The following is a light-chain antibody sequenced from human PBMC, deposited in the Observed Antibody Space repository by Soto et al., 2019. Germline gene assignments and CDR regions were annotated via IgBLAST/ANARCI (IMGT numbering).Light chain of an antibody. CDR2: EVR. J-gene: IGLJ2*01. Sequence: QSALTQPASVSGSPGQSITISCAGTMRDVGAYNLVSWYQQHPGRAPQLIIYEVRNRSSGISFRFSGSKSGNTASLTISGLQAEDEADYYCSSYTSNSSLIFGGGTKVTVL. CDR3: SSYTSNSSLI. V-gene: IGLV2-14*01. CDR1: MRDVGAYNL.